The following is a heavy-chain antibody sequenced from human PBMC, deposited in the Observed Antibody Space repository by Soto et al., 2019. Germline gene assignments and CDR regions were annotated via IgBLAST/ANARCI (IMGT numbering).Heavy chain of an antibody. V-gene: IGHV1-18*01. CDR1: GYTLTELS. CDR3: ARDNGQWLVSD. Sequence: ASVKVSCKVSGYTLTELSMHWVRQAPGKRLEWMGRINTYNGNTKYAQKLQGRVTMTTDTSASIAYMELRSLRSDDTAAYYCARDNGQWLVSDWGQGTLVTVSS. D-gene: IGHD6-19*01. CDR2: INTYNGNT. J-gene: IGHJ1*01.